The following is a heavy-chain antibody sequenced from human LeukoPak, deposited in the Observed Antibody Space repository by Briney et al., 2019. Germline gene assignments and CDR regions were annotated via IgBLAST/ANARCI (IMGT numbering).Heavy chain of an antibody. V-gene: IGHV3-23*01. CDR1: GFTFSSYA. CDR3: AKDQRITIFGVVIMGGDNWFDP. CDR2: ISGSGGSR. D-gene: IGHD3-3*01. Sequence: AGGSLRLSCAASGFTFSSYAMSWVRQAPGKGLEWVSAISGSGGSRYYADSVKGRFTISRDNSKNTLYLQMNSLRAEDTAVYYCAKDQRITIFGVVIMGGDNWFDPWGQGTLVTVSS. J-gene: IGHJ5*02.